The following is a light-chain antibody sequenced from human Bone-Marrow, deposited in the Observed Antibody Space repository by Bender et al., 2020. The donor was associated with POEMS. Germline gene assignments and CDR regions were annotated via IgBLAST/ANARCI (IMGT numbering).Light chain of an antibody. V-gene: IGLV1-40*01. CDR1: SSNIGAGYD. CDR3: SSYGGRNNYL. CDR2: GNK. Sequence: QSVVTQPPSVSGAPGQTVTISCTGTSSNIGAGYDVHWYQQVPGTAPKHVMYGNKNRPSGVPERFSGSKSANTAPLTISGLRTDDEADYYCSSYGGRNNYLFGTGTTVTVL. J-gene: IGLJ1*01.